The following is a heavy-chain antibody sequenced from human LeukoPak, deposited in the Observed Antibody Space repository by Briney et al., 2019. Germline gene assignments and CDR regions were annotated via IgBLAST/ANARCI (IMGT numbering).Heavy chain of an antibody. CDR1: GFTFSSFG. J-gene: IGHJ4*02. V-gene: IGHV3-33*06. Sequence: GGSLRLSCAASGFTFSSFGMHWVRQAPGKGLEWVAVIWYDGSNIYYTDSVKGRFTISRDNSNNTLYLQMNSLRAEDTAVYYCAKVGATGYWGQGTLVTVSS. CDR3: AKVGATGY. D-gene: IGHD1-26*01. CDR2: IWYDGSNI.